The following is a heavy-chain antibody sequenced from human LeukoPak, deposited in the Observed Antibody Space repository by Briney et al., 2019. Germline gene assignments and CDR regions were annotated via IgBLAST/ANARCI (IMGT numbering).Heavy chain of an antibody. CDR2: INPNSGGT. D-gene: IGHD2-15*01. Sequence: ASVKVSCEASGYTFTGYYMHWVRQAPGQGLEWMGWINPNSGGTNYAQKFQGRVTMTRDTSISTAYMELSRLRSDDTAVHYCARDHRRYCSGGSCYGYWGQGTLVTVSS. CDR3: ARDHRRYCSGGSCYGY. CDR1: GYTFTGYY. J-gene: IGHJ4*02. V-gene: IGHV1-2*02.